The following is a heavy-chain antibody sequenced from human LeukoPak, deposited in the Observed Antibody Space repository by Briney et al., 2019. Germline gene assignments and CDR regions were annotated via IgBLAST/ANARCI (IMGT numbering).Heavy chain of an antibody. J-gene: IGHJ4*02. CDR1: GFIFSNYW. CDR2: IYSGGST. Sequence: GGSLRLSCAGSGFIFSNYWMHWVRQAPGKGLEWVSVIYSGGSTYYADSVKGRFTISRDNSKNTLYLQMNSLRAEDTAVYYCARGPPAYGDYVVYWGQGTLVTVSS. D-gene: IGHD4-17*01. V-gene: IGHV3-66*01. CDR3: ARGPPAYGDYVVY.